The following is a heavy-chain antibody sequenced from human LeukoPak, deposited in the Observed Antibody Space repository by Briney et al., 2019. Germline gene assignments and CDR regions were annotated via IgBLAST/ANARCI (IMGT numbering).Heavy chain of an antibody. CDR2: IKQDGSEK. V-gene: IGHV3-7*01. CDR3: ARGALHMYYLDN. Sequence: VGSLRLSCAASGFIFNKYWMSWVRQAPGKGLEWVANIKQDGSEKYYADPVKGRFTISRDNAQNSVHLQMNSVRAEGTAVYYCARGALHMYYLDNWGQGTLVTVSS. CDR1: GFIFNKYW. D-gene: IGHD2-8*01. J-gene: IGHJ4*02.